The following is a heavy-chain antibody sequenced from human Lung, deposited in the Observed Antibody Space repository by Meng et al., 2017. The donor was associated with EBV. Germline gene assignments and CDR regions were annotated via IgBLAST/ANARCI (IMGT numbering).Heavy chain of an antibody. CDR1: GFIFNNYR. J-gene: IGHJ4*02. V-gene: IGHV3-21*01. CDR2: IDYGGIST. CDR3: VREEYDPRDF. D-gene: IGHD3-16*01. Sequence: EVXLVEAGGXLVEQGGXLRLSCAASGFIFNNYRMNWVRQAPGKGLEWVSVIDYGGISTYYADSVKGRFTISRDNAKNSVSLQMNNLRAEDTAVYYCVREEYDPRDFWGQGTLVTVSS.